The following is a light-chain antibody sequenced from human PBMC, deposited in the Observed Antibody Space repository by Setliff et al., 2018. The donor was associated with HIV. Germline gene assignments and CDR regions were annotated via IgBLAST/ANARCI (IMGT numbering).Light chain of an antibody. J-gene: IGLJ1*01. V-gene: IGLV2-11*01. CDR1: SSDVGGYNY. CDR2: DVS. Sequence: QSALTQPRSVSGSPGQSVTIPCTGTSSDVGGYNYVSWYQQHPGKAPKLMIYDVSKRPSGVPDRFSSSKSGNTASLTISGLQAEDEADYYCCSYAGSYAFVFGTGTKVTVL. CDR3: CSYAGSYAFV.